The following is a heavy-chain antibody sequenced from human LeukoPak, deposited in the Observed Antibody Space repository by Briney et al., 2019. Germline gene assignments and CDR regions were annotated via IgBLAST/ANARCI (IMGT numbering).Heavy chain of an antibody. J-gene: IGHJ2*01. CDR3: ARDRHQLPTGGWYFDL. Sequence: PGGSLRLSCAASGFTFSSYSMNWVRQAPGKGLEWVSYINSSSSTIYYADSVKGRFTISRDNAKNSLYLQMNSLRAEDTAVYYCARDRHQLPTGGWYFDLWGRGTLVTVSS. CDR2: INSSSSTI. D-gene: IGHD2-2*01. CDR1: GFTFSSYS. V-gene: IGHV3-48*01.